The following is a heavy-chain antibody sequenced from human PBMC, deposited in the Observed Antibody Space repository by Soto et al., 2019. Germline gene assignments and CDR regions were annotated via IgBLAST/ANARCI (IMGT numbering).Heavy chain of an antibody. D-gene: IGHD2-15*01. CDR1: GGSIISGY. V-gene: IGHV4-59*01. J-gene: IGHJ4*02. Sequence: ETLSLTCTVSGGSIISGYWSWIRQPPGKGLEWIGYISYSGNTNYNPSLKSRVTMSVDTPKNQFSLRLSSVTTADTAVYYCAGLRGYVGSPTDYWGQGTLVTVSS. CDR2: ISYSGNT. CDR3: AGLRGYVGSPTDY.